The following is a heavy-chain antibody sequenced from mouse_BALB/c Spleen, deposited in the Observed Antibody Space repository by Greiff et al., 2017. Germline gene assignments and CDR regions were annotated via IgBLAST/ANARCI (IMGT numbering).Heavy chain of an antibody. J-gene: IGHJ4*01. Sequence: QVQLQQSGAELVRPGTSVKISCKASGYTFTNYWLGWVKQRPGHGLEWIGDIYTGGGYTNYNEKFKGKATLTADTSSSTAYMQLSSLTSEDSAVYFCARLDYGSRRYYAMDYWGQGTSVTVSA. CDR3: ARLDYGSRRYYAMDY. CDR2: IYTGGGYT. CDR1: GYTFTNYW. V-gene: IGHV1-63*02. D-gene: IGHD1-1*01.